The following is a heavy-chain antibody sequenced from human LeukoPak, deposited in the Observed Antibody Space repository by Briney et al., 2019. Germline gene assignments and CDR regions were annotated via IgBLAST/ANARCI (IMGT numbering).Heavy chain of an antibody. Sequence: SQTLSLTCDIFGDSVSSKGASWNWVRQSPSRGLEWLGRTFYRSKWSNEYGESVKSRITINPDKSKNQFSLQLNSVTPEDTAVYYCARSSPRPNRNEILDIWGQGTMVIVSS. CDR3: ARSSPRPNRNEILDI. CDR2: TFYRSKWSN. D-gene: IGHD1-14*01. V-gene: IGHV6-1*01. J-gene: IGHJ3*02. CDR1: GDSVSSKGAS.